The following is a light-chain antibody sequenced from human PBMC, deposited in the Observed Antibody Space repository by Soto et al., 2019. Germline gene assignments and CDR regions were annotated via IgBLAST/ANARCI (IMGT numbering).Light chain of an antibody. Sequence: EIVLTQSPATLSLSPGERATLSCRASQSVSSYLAWYQQKPGQAPRLLIYDASNRATGIPARFSGSGSGTDFTLTISSLEPEAFAVYYCQQRSNWPFGQGTKVEIK. V-gene: IGKV3-11*01. J-gene: IGKJ1*01. CDR1: QSVSSY. CDR2: DAS. CDR3: QQRSNWP.